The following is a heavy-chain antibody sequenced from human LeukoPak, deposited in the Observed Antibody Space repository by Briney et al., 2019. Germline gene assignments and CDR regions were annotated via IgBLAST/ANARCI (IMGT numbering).Heavy chain of an antibody. V-gene: IGHV3-30*18. CDR1: GFTFSSYG. D-gene: IGHD3-10*02. CDR2: ISYDGSNK. J-gene: IGHJ6*04. Sequence: GGSLRLSCAASGFTFSSYGMHWVRQAPGKGLEWVAVISYDGSNKYYADSVKGRFTISKDNSKNTLYLQMNSLRAEDTAVYYCAELGIAMIGGVWGKGTTVTISS. CDR3: AELGIAMIGGV.